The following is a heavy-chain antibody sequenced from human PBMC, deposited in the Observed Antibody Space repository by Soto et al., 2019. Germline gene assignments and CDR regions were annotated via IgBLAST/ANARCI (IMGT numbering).Heavy chain of an antibody. V-gene: IGHV3-23*01. CDR2: ISGSGGST. CDR1: GFTFSSYA. CDR3: AREVNWNDVFSLAETYYGMDV. Sequence: HPGGSLRLSCAASGFTFSSYAMSWVRQAPGKGLEWVSAISGSGGSTYYADSVKGRFTISRDNSKNTLYLQMNSLRAEDTAVYYCAREVNWNDVFSLAETYYGMDVWGQGTTFTVSS. J-gene: IGHJ6*02. D-gene: IGHD1-1*01.